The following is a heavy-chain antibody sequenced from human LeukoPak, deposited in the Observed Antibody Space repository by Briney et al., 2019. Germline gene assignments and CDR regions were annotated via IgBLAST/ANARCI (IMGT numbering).Heavy chain of an antibody. Sequence: GGSLRLSCAASGFTFSSYAMHWVRQAPGKGLEYVSAISSNGGSTYYANSVKGRFTISRDNSKNTLYLQMGSLRAEDMAVYYCARGPYYYDSSGRLGDWGQGTLVTVSS. CDR2: ISSNGGST. V-gene: IGHV3-64*01. CDR1: GFTFSSYA. CDR3: ARGPYYYDSSGRLGD. D-gene: IGHD3-22*01. J-gene: IGHJ4*02.